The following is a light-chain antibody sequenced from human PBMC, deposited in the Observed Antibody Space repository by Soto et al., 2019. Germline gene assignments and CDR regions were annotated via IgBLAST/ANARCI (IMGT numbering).Light chain of an antibody. Sequence: QSVLTQPASVSGSPGQSITISCTGTSSDVGRYNYVSWYQQHPGKAPKLMIYEVSNRPSGVSNRFSASKSGNTASLTISGLQAEDEADYYCCSFAGLFGGGTKLTVL. J-gene: IGLJ2*01. CDR1: SSDVGRYNY. CDR3: CSFAGL. CDR2: EVS. V-gene: IGLV2-14*01.